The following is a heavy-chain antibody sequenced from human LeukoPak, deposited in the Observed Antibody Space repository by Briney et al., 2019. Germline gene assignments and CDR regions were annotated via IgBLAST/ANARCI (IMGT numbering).Heavy chain of an antibody. CDR2: ISGSGGDT. Sequence: GGSLRLSCAASGFTFNSYAMSWVRQAPGQGLEWVSGISGSGGDTYYAGSVKGRFTISRDNSKNALYLRMNSLRADDTAVYYCAKGHLSILFPFDSWGQGTLVTVSS. D-gene: IGHD2-21*01. V-gene: IGHV3-23*01. CDR1: GFTFNSYA. CDR3: AKGHLSILFPFDS. J-gene: IGHJ4*02.